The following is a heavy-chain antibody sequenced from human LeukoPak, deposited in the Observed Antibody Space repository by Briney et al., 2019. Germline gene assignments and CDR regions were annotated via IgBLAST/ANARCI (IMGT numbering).Heavy chain of an antibody. J-gene: IGHJ6*02. V-gene: IGHV3-21*01. CDR3: ARDYYDGTDPYGMDV. CDR2: ISSSSSYI. CDR1: GFTFSIYS. Sequence: GGSLRLSCAASGFTFSIYSMNWVRQAPGKGLEWVSSISSSSSYIYYADSVKGRFTISRDNAKNSLYQQMNSLRAEDTAVYYCARDYYDGTDPYGMDVWGQGTTVTVSS. D-gene: IGHD3-22*01.